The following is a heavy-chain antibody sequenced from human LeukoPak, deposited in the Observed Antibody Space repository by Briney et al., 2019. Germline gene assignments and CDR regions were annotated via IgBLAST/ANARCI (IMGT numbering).Heavy chain of an antibody. CDR2: IIPILGIA. J-gene: IGHJ4*02. D-gene: IGHD6-19*01. Sequence: ASVKVSCKASGGTFSSYAISWVRQAPGQGLEWMGRIIPILGIANYAQKFQGRVTITADKSTNTAYMELSSPRSEDTAVYYCARDKEAVAGRVPFDYWGQGTLVTVSS. CDR1: GGTFSSYA. V-gene: IGHV1-69*04. CDR3: ARDKEAVAGRVPFDY.